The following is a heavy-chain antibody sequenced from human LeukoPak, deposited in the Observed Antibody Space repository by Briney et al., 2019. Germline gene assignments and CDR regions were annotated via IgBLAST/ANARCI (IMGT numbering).Heavy chain of an antibody. V-gene: IGHV4-61*01. CDR2: ISNSGST. CDR1: GGSIGGNSY. D-gene: IGHD1-26*01. J-gene: IGHJ4*02. CDR3: ARGGASSIPLDY. Sequence: PSETLSLTCTVSGGSIGGNSYWSWIRQPPGKGPEWIGHISNSGSTYYSPSLSSRVTISLDTSKNQFSLKLRSVTAADTAVYYCARGGASSIPLDYWGRGTLVTVSS.